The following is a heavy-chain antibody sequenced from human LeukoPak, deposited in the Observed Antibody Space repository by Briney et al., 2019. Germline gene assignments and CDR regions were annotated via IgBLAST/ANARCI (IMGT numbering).Heavy chain of an antibody. Sequence: SETLSLTCTVCGGSISSYYWSWIRQPPGKGLECIGYIYYSGSTNYNPSLKSRVTISVDTSRNQFSLKLTSVTAADTAVYYCARDHCSGGSCYGHWGQGTLVTVSS. CDR2: IYYSGST. D-gene: IGHD2-15*01. V-gene: IGHV4-59*01. J-gene: IGHJ4*02. CDR1: GGSISSYY. CDR3: ARDHCSGGSCYGH.